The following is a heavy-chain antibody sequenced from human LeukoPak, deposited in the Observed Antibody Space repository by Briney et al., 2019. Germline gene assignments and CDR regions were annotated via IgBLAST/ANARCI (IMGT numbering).Heavy chain of an antibody. J-gene: IGHJ6*02. V-gene: IGHV4-61*02. Sequence: SETLSLTCTVSGGSISSGSYYWSWIQQPAGKGLEWIGRIYTSGSTNYNPSLKSRVTISADTSKNQFSLKLTSVTAADTAVYYCARGLTMDLFAREYPDVWGQGTTVTVSS. CDR2: IYTSGST. CDR3: ARGLTMDLFAREYPDV. D-gene: IGHD3-10*01. CDR1: GGSISSGSYY.